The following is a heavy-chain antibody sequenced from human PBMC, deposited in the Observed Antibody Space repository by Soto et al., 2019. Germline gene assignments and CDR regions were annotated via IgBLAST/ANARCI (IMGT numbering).Heavy chain of an antibody. CDR3: ARKYLPYYGSGSPYGMDV. CDR1: GGSFRGYY. V-gene: IGHV4-34*01. D-gene: IGHD3-10*01. Sequence: PSETLSLTGGFYGGSFRGYYWSWLSQPPRKGLAWTGEGNPTTSTNSNAYLTSQFTIPVDTSKNQFCLKLSSVTAADTALYYCARKYLPYYGSGSPYGMDVWGQGTTVTVSS. J-gene: IGHJ6*02. CDR2: GNPTTST.